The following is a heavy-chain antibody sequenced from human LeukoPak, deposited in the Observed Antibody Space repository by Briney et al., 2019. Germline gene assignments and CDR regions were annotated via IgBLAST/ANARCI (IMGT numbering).Heavy chain of an antibody. V-gene: IGHV4-61*02. CDR2: IYTSGST. Sequence: SETLSLTCTVSGDSISSGSYYWSWIRQPAGKGLEWIGRIYTSGSTNYNPSLKSRVTISVDTSKNQFSLKLSSVTAADTAVYYCARGPDGNYYDSSGYYYVPPVDAFDIWGQGTMVTVSS. CDR1: GDSISSGSYY. CDR3: ARGPDGNYYDSSGYYYVPPVDAFDI. D-gene: IGHD3-22*01. J-gene: IGHJ3*02.